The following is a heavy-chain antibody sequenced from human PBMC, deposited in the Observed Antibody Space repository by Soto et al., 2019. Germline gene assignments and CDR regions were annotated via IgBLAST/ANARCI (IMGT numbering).Heavy chain of an antibody. CDR3: ARADFWSGRQYYYYYGMDV. J-gene: IGHJ6*02. D-gene: IGHD3-3*01. Sequence: SETLSLTCTVSGGSISSGDYYWSWIRQPPGKGLEWIGYIYYSGSTYYNPSLKSRVTISVDTSKNQFSLKLSSVTAADTAVYYCARADFWSGRQYYYYYGMDVWGQGTTVTSP. V-gene: IGHV4-30-4*01. CDR2: IYYSGST. CDR1: GGSISSGDYY.